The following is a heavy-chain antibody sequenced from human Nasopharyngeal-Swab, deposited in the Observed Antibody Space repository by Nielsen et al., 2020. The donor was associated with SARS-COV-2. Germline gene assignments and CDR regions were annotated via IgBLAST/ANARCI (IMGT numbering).Heavy chain of an antibody. J-gene: IGHJ4*02. Sequence: GRQAPGKGLEWVGRIKSKTDGGTTDYAAPVKGRFTISRDDSKDTLYLQMNSLKTEDTAVYYCTTDEAVAGPDDYWGQGTLVTVSS. V-gene: IGHV3-15*01. D-gene: IGHD6-19*01. CDR2: IKSKTDGGTT. CDR3: TTDEAVAGPDDY.